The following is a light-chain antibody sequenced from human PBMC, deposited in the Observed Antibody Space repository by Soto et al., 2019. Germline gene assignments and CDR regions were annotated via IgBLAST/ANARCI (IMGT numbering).Light chain of an antibody. CDR1: QSVNIH. Sequence: EVVMTQSPATLSVSPCERATLSCRASQSVNIHLAWYQQKPGQAPRLLIYGASTRATSFPARFSGSGSGTDFTLTISSLQSEDFAVYYCQQYNNWPWTFGQGTKVDIK. CDR2: GAS. CDR3: QQYNNWPWT. J-gene: IGKJ1*01. V-gene: IGKV3-15*01.